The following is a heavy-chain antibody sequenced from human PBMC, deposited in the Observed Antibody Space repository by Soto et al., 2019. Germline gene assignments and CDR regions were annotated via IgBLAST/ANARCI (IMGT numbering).Heavy chain of an antibody. CDR1: GFTFSSYW. CDR3: ARAPDYTWFDP. V-gene: IGHV3-74*01. J-gene: IGHJ5*02. Sequence: PGGSLRLSCAASGFTFSSYWMHWVRQAPGKGLVWVSRINSDGSSTSYADSVKGRFTISRDNAKNTLYLQMNSLRAEDTAVYYCARAPDYTWFDPWGQGTLVTVSS. CDR2: INSDGSST.